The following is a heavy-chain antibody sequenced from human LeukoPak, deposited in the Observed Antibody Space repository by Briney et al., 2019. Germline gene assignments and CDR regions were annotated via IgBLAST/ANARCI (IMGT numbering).Heavy chain of an antibody. J-gene: IGHJ3*02. Sequence: WASVKVSCKASGGTFSSYAISWVRQAPGQGLEWMGGIIPIFGTANYAQKFQGRVTITADESMSTAYMELSSLRSEDTAVYYCARVRYELSPNDAFDIWGQGTMVTVSS. CDR2: IIPIFGTA. V-gene: IGHV1-69*13. D-gene: IGHD2-2*01. CDR1: GGTFSSYA. CDR3: ARVRYELSPNDAFDI.